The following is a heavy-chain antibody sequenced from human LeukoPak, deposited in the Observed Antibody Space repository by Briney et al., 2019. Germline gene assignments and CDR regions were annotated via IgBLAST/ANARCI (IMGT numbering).Heavy chain of an antibody. J-gene: IGHJ4*02. CDR3: ARGPPEDGSGSYYDY. D-gene: IGHD3-10*01. V-gene: IGHV4-61*02. CDR1: GGSISSGSYY. CDR2: IYTSGST. Sequence: SETLSLTCTVSGGSISSGSYYWSWIRQPAGKGLEWIGRIYTSGSTNYNPSLKSRVTISVDTSKNQFSLKLSSVTAADMAVYYCARGPPEDGSGSYYDYWGQGTLVTVSS.